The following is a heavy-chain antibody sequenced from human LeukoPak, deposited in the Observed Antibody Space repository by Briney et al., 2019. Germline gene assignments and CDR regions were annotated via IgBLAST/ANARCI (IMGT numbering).Heavy chain of an antibody. Sequence: GGSLRLSCAASGFTFSSYAMHWVRQAPGKGLEWVAVISYDGSNKYCADSVKGRFTISRDNSKNTLYLQMNSLTAEDTAVYYCARDISGSYSVDYWGQGTLVTVSS. CDR1: GFTFSSYA. D-gene: IGHD1-26*01. V-gene: IGHV3-30-3*01. CDR3: ARDISGSYSVDY. J-gene: IGHJ4*02. CDR2: ISYDGSNK.